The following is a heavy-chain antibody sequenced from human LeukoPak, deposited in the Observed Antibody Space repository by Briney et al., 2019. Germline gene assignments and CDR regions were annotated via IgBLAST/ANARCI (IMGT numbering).Heavy chain of an antibody. CDR1: GGSISSGGYS. CDR2: TSLSGRP. J-gene: IGHJ4*02. D-gene: IGHD5-12*01. CDR3: ARGSGYDRTPAFDY. V-gene: IGHV4-30-2*01. Sequence: SETLSLTCAVSGGSISSGGYSWSWIRQPPGKGREWIGSTSLSGRPYSNPSLKSRVTISVDRSKHQFSLKLSSVTAADTAVYYCARGSGYDRTPAFDYWGQGTLVTVSS.